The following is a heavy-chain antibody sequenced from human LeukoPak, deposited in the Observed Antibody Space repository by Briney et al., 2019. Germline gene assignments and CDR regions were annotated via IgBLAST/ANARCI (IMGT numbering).Heavy chain of an antibody. CDR2: IYTSGST. CDR3: ARDDYYDSSGYWYY. V-gene: IGHV4-4*07. CDR1: GGSISSYY. Sequence: SETLSLTCTVSGGSISSYYWSWIRQPAGKGLEWIGRIYTSGSTNYNPSLKSLVTMSVDTSKNQFSLKLSSVTAADTAVYYCARDDYYDSSGYWYYWGQGTLVTVSS. D-gene: IGHD3-22*01. J-gene: IGHJ4*02.